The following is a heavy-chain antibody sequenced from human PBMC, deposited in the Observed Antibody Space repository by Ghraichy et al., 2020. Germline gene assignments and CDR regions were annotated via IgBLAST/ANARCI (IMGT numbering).Heavy chain of an antibody. V-gene: IGHV1-2*02. CDR1: GYNFSAPF. Sequence: ASVKVSCKAAGYNFSAPFMHLVRQAPGQRLEWMGWIHPNTGGTNYAQNFQDRVTMTRDTSMTTVYLEISSLTSDDTAVYYCARQSSGWRSEYWGQGALVIVST. CDR2: IHPNTGGT. D-gene: IGHD6-19*01. CDR3: ARQSSGWRSEY. J-gene: IGHJ4*02.